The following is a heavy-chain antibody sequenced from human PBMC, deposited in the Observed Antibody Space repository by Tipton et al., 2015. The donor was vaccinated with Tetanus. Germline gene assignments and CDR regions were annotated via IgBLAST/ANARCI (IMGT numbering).Heavy chain of an antibody. J-gene: IGHJ4*02. CDR3: ARGARGYTYG. V-gene: IGHV4-61*01. Sequence: TLSPTCTVSGGSVSSGSYFWSWIRQPPGKGLQWIGYIYYSGTTNYNPSLKSRVTISVDTSKNQFSLNLTSVTAADTAVYYCARGARGYTYGWGQGTLVTVSS. CDR1: GGSVSSGSYF. D-gene: IGHD5-18*01. CDR2: IYYSGTT.